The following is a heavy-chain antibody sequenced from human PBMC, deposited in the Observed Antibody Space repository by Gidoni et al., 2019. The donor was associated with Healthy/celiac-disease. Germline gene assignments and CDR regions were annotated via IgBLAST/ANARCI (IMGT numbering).Heavy chain of an antibody. D-gene: IGHD6-19*01. CDR1: GFTFSSYD. V-gene: IGHV3-13*04. CDR2: IGTAGDT. Sequence: EVQLVESGGGLVQPGGSLRLYCAASGFTFSSYDMHWVRQATGKGLEWVSAIGTAGDTYYPGSVKGRFTCSRENAKNSWYLQMNSWRAGDSAVYYCARGVYSSGWGEFDYWGQGTLVTVSS. CDR3: ARGVYSSGWGEFDY. J-gene: IGHJ4*02.